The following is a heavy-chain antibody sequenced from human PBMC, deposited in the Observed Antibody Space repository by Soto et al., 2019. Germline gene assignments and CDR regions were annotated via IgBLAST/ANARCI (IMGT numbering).Heavy chain of an antibody. D-gene: IGHD3-3*02. J-gene: IGHJ4*02. CDR1: GFNFTLHS. CDR2: ISGNGDRA. Sequence: EVYLLESGGGLVQPGGSPRLSCEVSGFNFTLHSMTWVRQPPGKGLQWVASISGNGDRALYGDSVKGRFTISRDNAKNSLYLEMNSLRPEDTAVYYCTKEVRHHFSYYFDSWGQGTLVTVSS. V-gene: IGHV3-23*01. CDR3: TKEVRHHFSYYFDS.